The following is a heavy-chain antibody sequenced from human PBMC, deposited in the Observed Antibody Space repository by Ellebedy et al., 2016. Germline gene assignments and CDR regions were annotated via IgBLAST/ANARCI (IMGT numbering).Heavy chain of an antibody. CDR1: GFSFSTNA. D-gene: IGHD3-22*01. V-gene: IGHV3-30-3*01. CDR3: ASGGDDASGYYYPFDY. CDR2: ISDDGSNK. Sequence: GESLKISCASSGFSFSTNAMHWVRQAPGEGLEWVAGISDDGSNKDYVDSVKGRFSISRDKFKNTLYLQMNSLRTEDTAMYYCASGGDDASGYYYPFDYWGQGTLVTVSS. J-gene: IGHJ4*02.